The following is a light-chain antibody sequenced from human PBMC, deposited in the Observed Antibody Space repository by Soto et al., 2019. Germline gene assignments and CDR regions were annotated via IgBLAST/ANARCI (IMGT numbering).Light chain of an antibody. CDR1: SSDVGAYNY. V-gene: IGLV2-8*01. Sequence: QSALTQPPSASGSPGQSVTISCTGTSSDVGAYNYVSCYQLHAGKAPKLVNYEVTKRPSGVPDCSSGSKSANTASLTGSGLQAEDAAYYYCCSFASSNTWVFGVGTKLTVL. CDR2: EVT. CDR3: CSFASSNTWV. J-gene: IGLJ3*02.